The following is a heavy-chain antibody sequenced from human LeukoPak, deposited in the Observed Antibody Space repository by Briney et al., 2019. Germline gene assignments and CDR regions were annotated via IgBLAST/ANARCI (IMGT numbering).Heavy chain of an antibody. CDR1: GFSFSSHS. CDR3: ARDASGWSVY. D-gene: IGHD6-19*01. Sequence: PGGSLRLSCAASGFSFSSHSMNWVRQAPGKGLEWVANTNQDGSENYSVDSVRGRFTVYRDNAKNSLYLQMKSLRVEDTAVYYCARDASGWSVYWGQGTLVTVSS. J-gene: IGHJ4*02. V-gene: IGHV3-7*01. CDR2: TNQDGSEN.